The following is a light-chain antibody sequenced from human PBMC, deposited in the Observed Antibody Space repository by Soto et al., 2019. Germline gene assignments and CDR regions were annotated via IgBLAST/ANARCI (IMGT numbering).Light chain of an antibody. CDR1: QSVTSLY. CDR2: GAS. Sequence: EIVFAQSPGPLSFSPGEKATPSCRSRQSVTSLYLAWYQQIPGQAPRLLIYGASTRATGIPDRFSGAGSGTDFTLTISRLEPEDFAVYYCQHYGGSPAITFGQGTRLEIK. V-gene: IGKV3-20*01. CDR3: QHYGGSPAIT. J-gene: IGKJ5*01.